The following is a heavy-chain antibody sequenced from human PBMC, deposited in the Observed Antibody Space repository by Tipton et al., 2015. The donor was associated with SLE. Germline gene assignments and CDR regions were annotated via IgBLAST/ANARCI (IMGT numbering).Heavy chain of an antibody. CDR2: IYYSGST. J-gene: IGHJ4*02. D-gene: IGHD6-13*01. CDR3: ARRRGSSSWYYFDY. Sequence: TLSLTCTVSGGSTSSYYWSWIRQHPGKGLEWIGYIYYSGSTYYNPSLKSRVTISVDTSKNQFSLKLSSVTAADTAVYYCARRRGSSSWYYFDYWGQGTLVTVSS. V-gene: IGHV4-31*03. CDR1: GGSTSSYY.